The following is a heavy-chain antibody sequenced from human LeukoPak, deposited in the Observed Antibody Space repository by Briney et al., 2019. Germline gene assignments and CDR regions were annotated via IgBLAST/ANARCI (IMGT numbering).Heavy chain of an antibody. J-gene: IGHJ4*02. CDR1: GFTLTNHG. CDR3: AKDYCRDGNCPFPFLDS. CDR2: ITGTGGR. V-gene: IGHV3-23*01. D-gene: IGHD2-15*01. Sequence: GGSLKLSCAVSGFTLTNHGVSWVRQAPGKGLEWVSIITGTGGRYYGDSVKGRFILSRDNSKNTVYMQMSSLRAEDTATYYCAKDYCRDGNCPFPFLDSWGQGTLVTVSS.